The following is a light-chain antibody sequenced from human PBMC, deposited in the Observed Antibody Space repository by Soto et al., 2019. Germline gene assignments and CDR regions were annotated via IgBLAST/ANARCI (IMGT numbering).Light chain of an antibody. CDR1: SSDVGIYNL. V-gene: IGLV2-23*01. J-gene: IGLJ3*02. CDR2: EGT. Sequence: QSVLTQPASVSGSPGQSITISCTGTSSDVGIYNLVSWYQQHPGKAPKLMIYEGTKRPSGVSNRFSGSKSGYTASLTISGLQAEDEADYYCCSYAGSSTWVFGGGTQLTVL. CDR3: CSYAGSSTWV.